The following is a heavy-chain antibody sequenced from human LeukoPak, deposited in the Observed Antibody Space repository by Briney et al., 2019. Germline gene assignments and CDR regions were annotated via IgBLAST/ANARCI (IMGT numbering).Heavy chain of an antibody. CDR2: ISSSSSTI. Sequence: GGSLRLSCAASGFTFSSYSMNWVRQAPGKGLEWVSYISSSSSTIYYADSVKGRFTISRDNAKNSLYLQMNSLRAEDTAVYYCAKDAFRRTMIVVVNYYMDVWGKGTTVTVSS. D-gene: IGHD3-22*01. CDR1: GFTFSSYS. J-gene: IGHJ6*03. CDR3: AKDAFRRTMIVVVNYYMDV. V-gene: IGHV3-48*04.